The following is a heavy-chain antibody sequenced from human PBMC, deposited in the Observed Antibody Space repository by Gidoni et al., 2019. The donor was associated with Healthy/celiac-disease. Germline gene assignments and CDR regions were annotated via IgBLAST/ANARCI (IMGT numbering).Heavy chain of an antibody. CDR2: ISGSGGST. CDR1: GFTFSSYA. J-gene: IGHJ6*02. CDR3: AKAVEMATISVYYGMDV. Sequence: EVQLLESGGGLVQPGGSLRLSCAASGFTFSSYAMSWVRQAPGKGLEWVSAISGSGGSTYYADSVKGRFTISRDNSKNTLYLQMNSLRAEDTAVYYCAKAVEMATISVYYGMDVWGQGTTVTVSS. D-gene: IGHD5-12*01. V-gene: IGHV3-23*01.